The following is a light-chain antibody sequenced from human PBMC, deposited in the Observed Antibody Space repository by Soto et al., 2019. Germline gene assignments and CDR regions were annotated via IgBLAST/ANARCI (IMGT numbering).Light chain of an antibody. CDR3: QQYGSSVFT. CDR2: GVS. V-gene: IGKV3-20*01. CDR1: QRLSASD. J-gene: IGKJ2*01. Sequence: EIVLTQSPGTLSLSPGQRATLSCRASQRLSASDVAWYQQKAGQAPKILIYGVSNRAPGIPDRFSGSGSGTDFTLTISRLEPEDFAVYYCQQYGSSVFTFGQGTKVDIK.